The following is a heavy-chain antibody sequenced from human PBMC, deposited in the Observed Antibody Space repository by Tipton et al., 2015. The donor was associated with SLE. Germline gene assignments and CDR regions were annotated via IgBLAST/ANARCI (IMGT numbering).Heavy chain of an antibody. J-gene: IGHJ3*01. V-gene: IGHV4-59*07. CDR2: FYFSGSS. CDR3: ARHLGVIVAFEV. CDR1: GVSISTYY. Sequence: TLSLTCSVSGVSISTYYWSWIRQSPGKGLEWIGFFYFSGSSQYNPSLKSRVATSADTSNNQFSLELRSVTAADMAVYYCARHLGVIVAFEVWGQGTVLTVSS. D-gene: IGHD3-10*01.